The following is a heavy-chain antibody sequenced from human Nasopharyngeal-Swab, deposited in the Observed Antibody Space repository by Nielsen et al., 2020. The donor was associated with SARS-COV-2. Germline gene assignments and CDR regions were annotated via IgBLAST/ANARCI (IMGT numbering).Heavy chain of an antibody. V-gene: IGHV4-31*11. J-gene: IGHJ3*01. D-gene: IGHD3-16*02. CDR1: GGSISSGGYF. CDR2: IHYTGNT. CDR3: AREVIEQAVSDAFDF. Sequence: SETLCLTCAVSGGSISSGGYFWIWKRQHPGKGLEWSGHIHYTGNTYYNPSLESRLTISLDTSQNQFSLRLSSVTAADTAVYYCAREVIEQAVSDAFDFWGQGTMVTVSS.